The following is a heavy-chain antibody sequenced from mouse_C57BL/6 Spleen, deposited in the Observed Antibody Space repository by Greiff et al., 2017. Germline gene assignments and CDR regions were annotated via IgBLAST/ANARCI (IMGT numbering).Heavy chain of an antibody. Sequence: VQLQQSGAELVRPGASVTLSCKASGYTFTDYEMHWVKQTPVHGLEWIGAIDPETGGTAYNQKFKGKAILTADKSSSTAYMELRSLTSEDSAVYYCTRGNWDVDYWGQGTTLTVSS. V-gene: IGHV1-15*01. CDR2: IDPETGGT. D-gene: IGHD4-1*01. J-gene: IGHJ2*01. CDR3: TRGNWDVDY. CDR1: GYTFTDYE.